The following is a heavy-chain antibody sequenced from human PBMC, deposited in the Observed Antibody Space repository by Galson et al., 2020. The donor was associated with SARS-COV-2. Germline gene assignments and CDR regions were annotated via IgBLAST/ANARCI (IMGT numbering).Heavy chain of an antibody. CDR3: AKGSSWYPATYFDS. V-gene: IGHV3-23*01. Sequence: GGSLRLSCAASGFTFSNYAMSWVRQAPGTGLEWVSVFNGGVGGTSYADSVKGRFTISRDKSRNTLYLQMNSLRAQDTAVYYCAKGSSWYPATYFDSWGQGTLVTVSS. D-gene: IGHD6-13*01. CDR1: GFTFSNYA. J-gene: IGHJ4*02. CDR2: FNGGVGGT.